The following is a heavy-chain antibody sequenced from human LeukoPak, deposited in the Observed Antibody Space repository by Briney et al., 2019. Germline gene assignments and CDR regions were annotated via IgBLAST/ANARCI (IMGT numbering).Heavy chain of an antibody. CDR3: ARDGSGMEWDY. CDR2: IYYSGST. Sequence: PSETLSLTCTVSGGSISSGDYYWRWIRQPPGKGLEWIGYIYYSGSTYYNPSLKSRVTISVDTSKNQFSLKLSSVTAADTAVYYCARDGSGMEWDYWGQGTLVTVSS. D-gene: IGHD3-10*01. V-gene: IGHV4-30-4*01. J-gene: IGHJ4*02. CDR1: GGSISSGDYY.